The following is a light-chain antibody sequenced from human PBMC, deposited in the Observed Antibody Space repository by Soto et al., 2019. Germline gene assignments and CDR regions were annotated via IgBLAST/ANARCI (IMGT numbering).Light chain of an antibody. V-gene: IGKV3-20*01. CDR1: QTVLSN. CDR2: GAS. CDR3: QQYGSSPIT. Sequence: TRSQDPLCVAPGESADLSSRASQTVLSNLAWYQQKPGQAPRLLIYGASSRATGIPDRFSGSGSGTDFTRPISRLESEDVAVYYWQQYGSSPITFGQGTRLEIK. J-gene: IGKJ5*01.